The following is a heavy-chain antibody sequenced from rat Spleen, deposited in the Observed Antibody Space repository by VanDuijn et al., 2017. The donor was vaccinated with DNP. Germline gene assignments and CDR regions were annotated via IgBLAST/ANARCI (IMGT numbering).Heavy chain of an antibody. J-gene: IGHJ2*01. CDR1: GFNFNGYW. Sequence: EVKLVESGGGLVQPGRSLRLSCAASGFNFNGYWMGWVRQTPGKGLEWIGEINESGRTINFTPSLKNKFTISRDNIQNILYLQMISLGSEDTAIYYGARAVPRDCDSWGQGVLVTVSS. CDR2: INESGRTI. V-gene: IGHV4-2*01. CDR3: ARAVPRDCDS. D-gene: IGHD3-8*01.